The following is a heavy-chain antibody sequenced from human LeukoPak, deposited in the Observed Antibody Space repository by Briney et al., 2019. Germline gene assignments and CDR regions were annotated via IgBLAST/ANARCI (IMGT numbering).Heavy chain of an antibody. J-gene: IGHJ6*02. V-gene: IGHV4-34*01. CDR3: ASARDYYYYGMDV. Sequence: PSETLSLTCGVSGGSFSGYCWSWIRQPPGKGLEWIGEINHIGGTYYNPSLKSRVTISVDTSKNQFSLKLSSVTAADTAVYYCASARDYYYYGMDVWGQGTTVTVSS. CDR1: GGSFSGYC. CDR2: INHIGGT.